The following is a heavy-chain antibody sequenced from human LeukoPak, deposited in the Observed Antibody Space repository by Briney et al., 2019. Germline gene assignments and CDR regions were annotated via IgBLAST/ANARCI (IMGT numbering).Heavy chain of an antibody. V-gene: IGHV4-61*01. CDR3: ARGTAFDI. J-gene: IGHJ3*02. CDR2: IYYSGST. Sequence: SETLSFTCTVSGYSISSGYYSGWIWQPPGRGLEWIGYIYYSGSTNYNPSLKSRVTISVDTSKNQFSLKLSSVTAADTAVYYCARGTAFDIWGQGTMVTVSS. CDR1: GYSISSGYY.